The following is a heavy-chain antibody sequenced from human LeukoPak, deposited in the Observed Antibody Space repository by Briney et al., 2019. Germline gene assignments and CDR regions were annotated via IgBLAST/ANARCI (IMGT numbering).Heavy chain of an antibody. D-gene: IGHD6-19*01. CDR2: IYTSGST. Sequence: PSETLSLTCTVSGGSISSYYWSWIRQPAGKGLEWIGRIYTSGSTNYNPSLKRRVTISVDKSKNQFSLKLSSVTAADTAVYYCARVRQWLFDYWGQGTLVTVSS. J-gene: IGHJ4*02. V-gene: IGHV4-4*07. CDR3: ARVRQWLFDY. CDR1: GGSISSYY.